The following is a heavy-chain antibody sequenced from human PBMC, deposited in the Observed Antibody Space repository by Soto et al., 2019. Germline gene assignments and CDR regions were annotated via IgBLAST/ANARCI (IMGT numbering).Heavy chain of an antibody. Sequence: ASVKVSCKASGYIFTGYYMHWVRQAPGQRLEWMGWINAGNGNTKYSQKFQGRVTITRDTSASTAYMELSSLRSEDTAVYYCARSIVVVTALDYWGQGTLVTVSS. CDR2: INAGNGNT. CDR1: GYIFTGYY. V-gene: IGHV1-3*01. J-gene: IGHJ4*02. D-gene: IGHD2-21*02. CDR3: ARSIVVVTALDY.